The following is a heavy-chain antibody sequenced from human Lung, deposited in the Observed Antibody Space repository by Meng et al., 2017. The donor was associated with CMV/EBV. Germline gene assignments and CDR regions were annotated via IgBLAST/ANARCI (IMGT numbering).Heavy chain of an antibody. Sequence: AETLSLTCSVSGGSVISGSYYWSWIRQAPGKGLQWIGYIHNSGSTKYNPSLKSRVTISVDTPKNQFSLRLRFVTAADTAVYYWARDVGYCSGGSCSDYWGQGXLVTVSS. V-gene: IGHV4-61*01. CDR3: ARDVGYCSGGSCSDY. D-gene: IGHD2-15*01. CDR1: GGSVISGSYY. CDR2: IHNSGST. J-gene: IGHJ4*02.